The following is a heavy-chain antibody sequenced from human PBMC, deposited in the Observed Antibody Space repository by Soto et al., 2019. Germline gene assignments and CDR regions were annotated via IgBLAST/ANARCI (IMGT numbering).Heavy chain of an antibody. D-gene: IGHD2-2*01. CDR1: GGSFSGYY. CDR3: ARDTQGIVVVPAANDGMDV. Sequence: SETLSLTCAVYGGSFSGYYWSWIRQPPGKGLEWIGEINHSGSTNYNPSLKSRVTISVDTSKNQFSLKLSSVTAADTAVYYCARDTQGIVVVPAANDGMDVWGQGTTVTVSS. V-gene: IGHV4-34*01. J-gene: IGHJ6*02. CDR2: INHSGST.